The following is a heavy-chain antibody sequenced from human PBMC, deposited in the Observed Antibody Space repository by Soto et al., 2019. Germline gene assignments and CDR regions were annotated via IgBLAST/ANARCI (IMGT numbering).Heavy chain of an antibody. CDR2: IYNSGST. CDR3: ARVYAAAGSSDRYYFDK. Sequence: SETLSLTCIVSCGSVSSGSYYWSWIRQPPGKGLEWIGYIYNSGSTNYNPSLKSPVTISVDTSKNQLSLKLSSVTAADTAVYFCARVYAAAGSSDRYYFDKWGQGTLVTVSS. D-gene: IGHD6-13*01. J-gene: IGHJ4*02. CDR1: CGSVSSGSYY. V-gene: IGHV4-61*01.